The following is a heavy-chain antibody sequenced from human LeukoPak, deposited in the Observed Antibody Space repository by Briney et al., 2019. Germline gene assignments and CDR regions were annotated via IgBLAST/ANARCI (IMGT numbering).Heavy chain of an antibody. CDR2: MSGSDTGS. D-gene: IGHD3-10*01. J-gene: IGHJ4*02. Sequence: GGSLRLSCVASGFTLSSYSMSWVRQAPGKGLEWVSAMSGSDTGSWYADPVKGRFTISRDNSKNTLYLQMNSLRAEDTAVYFCAKDHNPSGSYYNGAFDYWGQGTLVTVSS. CDR3: AKDHNPSGSYYNGAFDY. CDR1: GFTLSSYS. V-gene: IGHV3-23*01.